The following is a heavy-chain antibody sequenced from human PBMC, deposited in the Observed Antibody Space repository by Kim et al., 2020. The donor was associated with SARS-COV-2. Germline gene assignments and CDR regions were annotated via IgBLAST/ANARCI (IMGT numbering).Heavy chain of an antibody. V-gene: IGHV1-69*02. CDR3: ARLAGATNVDY. Sequence: ANYAQKFQGRVTITADKSTSTAYMELSSLRSEDTAVYYCARLAGATNVDYWGQGTLVTVSS. J-gene: IGHJ4*02. CDR2: A. D-gene: IGHD1-26*01.